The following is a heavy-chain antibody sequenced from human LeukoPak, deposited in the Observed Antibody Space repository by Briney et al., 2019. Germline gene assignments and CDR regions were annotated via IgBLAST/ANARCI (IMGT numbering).Heavy chain of an antibody. J-gene: IGHJ4*02. CDR2: INPNSGGT. CDR1: GYTFTGYY. Sequence: GASVKVSCKASGYTFTGYYMHWVRQAPGQGLEWMGWINPNSGGTNYAQKFQGRVTITRDTSISTAYMELSRLRSDDTAVYYCARVPRYYGKGTFDYWGQGTLVTVSS. V-gene: IGHV1-2*02. D-gene: IGHD3-10*01. CDR3: ARVPRYYGKGTFDY.